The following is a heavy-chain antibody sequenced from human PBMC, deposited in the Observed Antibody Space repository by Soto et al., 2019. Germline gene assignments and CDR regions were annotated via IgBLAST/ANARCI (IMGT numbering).Heavy chain of an antibody. D-gene: IGHD2-21*01. Sequence: ASVKVSCKASGYTFTGYYMHWVRQAPGQGXEWMGWINPNSGGTNYAQKFQGRVTMTRDTSISTAYMELSRLRSDDTAVYYCARDLQGFSILYYYYGMDVWGQGTTVTVSS. V-gene: IGHV1-2*02. J-gene: IGHJ6*02. CDR2: INPNSGGT. CDR1: GYTFTGYY. CDR3: ARDLQGFSILYYYYGMDV.